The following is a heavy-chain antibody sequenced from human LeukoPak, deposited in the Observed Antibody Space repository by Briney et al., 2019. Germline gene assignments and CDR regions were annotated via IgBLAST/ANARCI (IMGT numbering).Heavy chain of an antibody. V-gene: IGHV3-30-3*01. CDR2: ISYDGSNK. J-gene: IGHJ4*02. CDR3: ARDRVGRGSYRWGDY. CDR1: GFTFSSYA. Sequence: GGSLRLSCAASGFTFSSYAMHWVRQAPGKGLEWVAVISYDGSNKYYADSVKGRFTISRDNAKNSLYLQMNSLRAEDTAVYYCARDRVGRGSYRWGDYWGQGTLVTVSS. D-gene: IGHD3-16*02.